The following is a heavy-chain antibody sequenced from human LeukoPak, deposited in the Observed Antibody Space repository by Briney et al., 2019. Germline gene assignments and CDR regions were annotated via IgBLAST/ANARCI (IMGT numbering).Heavy chain of an antibody. D-gene: IGHD3-9*01. CDR1: ELNFENHL. V-gene: IGHV3-33*08. CDR3: ARDLYDILTGANYYFDY. Sequence: PGGSLRLSCAASELNFENHLMHWVRQAPGKGLEWVAVIWYDGSNKYYADSVKGRFTISRDNSKNTLYLQMNSLRAEDTAVYYCARDLYDILTGANYYFDYWGQGTLVTVSS. J-gene: IGHJ4*02. CDR2: IWYDGSNK.